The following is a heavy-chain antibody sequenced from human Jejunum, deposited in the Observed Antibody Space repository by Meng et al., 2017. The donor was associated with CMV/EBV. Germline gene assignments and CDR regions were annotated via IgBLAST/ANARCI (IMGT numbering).Heavy chain of an antibody. V-gene: IGHV1-2*02. CDR1: GYPFATYF. Sequence: TASGYPFATYFLHWVRRAPGQGPGWMGWINPASGSTSYAEMFQGRVAMTRDTSISTAYMELSRLRSDDTAVYYCARKYNGYWFDPWGQGTLVTVSS. J-gene: IGHJ5*02. CDR3: ARKYNGYWFDP. D-gene: IGHD5-12*01. CDR2: INPASGST.